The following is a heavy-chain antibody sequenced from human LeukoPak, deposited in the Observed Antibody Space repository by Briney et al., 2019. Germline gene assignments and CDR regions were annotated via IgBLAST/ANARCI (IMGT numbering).Heavy chain of an antibody. CDR2: INPNSGGT. D-gene: IGHD3-22*01. Sequence: GASLKVSCKASGYTFTTYGINWVRQAPGHGLEWMGWINPNSGGTNYAQKFQGRVTMTRDTSISTAYMELSRLRSDDTAVYYCARGGQYVLHYDSSGYPPRGHWGQGTLVTVSS. V-gene: IGHV1-2*02. J-gene: IGHJ4*02. CDR1: GYTFTTYG. CDR3: ARGGQYVLHYDSSGYPPRGH.